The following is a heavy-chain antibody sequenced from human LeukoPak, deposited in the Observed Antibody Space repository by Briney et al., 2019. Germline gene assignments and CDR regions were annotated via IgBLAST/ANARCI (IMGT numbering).Heavy chain of an antibody. V-gene: IGHV1-69*05. CDR1: GGTFSSYA. CDR2: IIPIFGTA. Sequence: SVKVSCKASGGTFSSYAISWVRQAPGQGLEWMGRIIPIFGTANYAQKFQGRVTITTDESTSTAYMELSSLRSEDTALYYCASSYYYDSSGTLIDYWGQGTLVTVSS. D-gene: IGHD3-22*01. CDR3: ASSYYYDSSGTLIDY. J-gene: IGHJ4*02.